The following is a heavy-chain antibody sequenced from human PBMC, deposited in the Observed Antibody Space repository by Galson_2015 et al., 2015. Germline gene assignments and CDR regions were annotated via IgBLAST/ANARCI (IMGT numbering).Heavy chain of an antibody. CDR3: ARDRAYGDYAGWVDWFDP. V-gene: IGHV3-48*01. D-gene: IGHD4-17*01. CDR2: ISNSSSTI. J-gene: IGHJ5*02. Sequence: SLRLSCADSGFTFSSYSMNWVRQAPGKGLEWVSYISNSSSTIFYADSVKGRFTVSRDNSKNSLYLQMDSLRAEDTAVYYCARDRAYGDYAGWVDWFDPWGRGTLVTVSS. CDR1: GFTFSSYS.